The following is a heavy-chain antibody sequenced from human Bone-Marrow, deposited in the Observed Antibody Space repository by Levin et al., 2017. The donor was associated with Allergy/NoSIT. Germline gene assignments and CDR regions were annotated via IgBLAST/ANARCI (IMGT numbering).Heavy chain of an antibody. CDR1: GFTFDDYA. CDR3: ARSLRDAFDF. Sequence: LSLTCAASGFTFDDYAMHWVRQAPGKGLEWVSGLSWNSGSIDYADSVRGRFTISRDNAQNSLYLQMNSLRAEDTALYYCARSLRDAFDFWGQGTMVTVSS. CDR2: LSWNSGSI. J-gene: IGHJ3*01. V-gene: IGHV3-9*01.